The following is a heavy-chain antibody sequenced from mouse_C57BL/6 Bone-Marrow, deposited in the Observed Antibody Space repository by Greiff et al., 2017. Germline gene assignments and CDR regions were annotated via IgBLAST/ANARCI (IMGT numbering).Heavy chain of an antibody. CDR1: GYSFTDYN. D-gene: IGHD1-1*01. Sequence: VQLKQSGPELVKPGASVKISCKASGYSFTDYNMNWVKQSNGKSLEWIGVINPNYGTTSYNQKFKGKATLTVDQSSSTAYMQLNSLTSEDSAVYYCARGGTTVVEYYFDYWGQGTTLTVSS. CDR3: ARGGTTVVEYYFDY. V-gene: IGHV1-39*01. J-gene: IGHJ2*01. CDR2: INPNYGTT.